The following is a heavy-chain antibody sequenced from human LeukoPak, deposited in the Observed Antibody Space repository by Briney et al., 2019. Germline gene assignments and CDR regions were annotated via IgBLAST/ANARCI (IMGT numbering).Heavy chain of an antibody. CDR3: ARAPGAIVVVIQALISTYFQH. CDR1: GFTSSSYA. CDR2: ISYDGSNK. D-gene: IGHD3-22*01. V-gene: IGHV3-30*04. Sequence: PGGSLRLSCAASGFTSSSYAMHWVRQAPGKGLEWVAVISYDGSNKYYADSVKGRFTISRDNSKNTLYLQMNSLRAEDTAVYCCARAPGAIVVVIQALISTYFQHWGQGTLVTVSS. J-gene: IGHJ1*01.